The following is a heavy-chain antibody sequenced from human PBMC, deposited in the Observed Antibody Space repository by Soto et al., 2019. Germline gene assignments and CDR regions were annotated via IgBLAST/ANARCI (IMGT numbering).Heavy chain of an antibody. CDR1: GGSISSGGYS. D-gene: IGHD7-27*01. Sequence: SETLSLTCAVSGGSISSGGYSWSWIRQPPGKGLEWIGYIYHSGSTYYNPSLKSRVTISEDRSKNQFSLKLSPVTAADKGGYYWGRGTGAWGQGTLVTVSS. J-gene: IGHJ5*02. CDR2: IYHSGST. V-gene: IGHV4-30-2*01. CDR3: GRGTGA.